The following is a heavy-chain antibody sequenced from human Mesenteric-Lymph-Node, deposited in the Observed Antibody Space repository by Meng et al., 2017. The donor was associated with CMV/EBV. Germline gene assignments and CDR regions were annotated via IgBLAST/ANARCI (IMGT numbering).Heavy chain of an antibody. CDR1: VGSFSGYD. J-gene: IGHJ4*02. CDR3: ARHQRWLKSEGGFNY. D-gene: IGHD4-23*01. Sequence: QVHLQRWAAVLLKPAETLSLTCAVYVGSFSGYDWCWIRQPPGEGLEWIGDINHSGSTNYNPSLKRRVTISVDTSKNQFSLKLSSVTAADTAVYYCARHQRWLKSEGGFNYWGQGTLVTVSS. CDR2: INHSGST. V-gene: IGHV4-34*01.